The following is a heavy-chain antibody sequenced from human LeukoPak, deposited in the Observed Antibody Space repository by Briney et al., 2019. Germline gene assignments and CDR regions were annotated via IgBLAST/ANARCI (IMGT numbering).Heavy chain of an antibody. CDR1: GGSFSGYY. J-gene: IGHJ6*02. CDR3: ARGTVPYYYYGMDV. Sequence: PSETLSLTCAVYGGSFSGYYWSWIRQPPGKGLEWIGEINHSGSTNYNPSLKSRVTISVDTSKNQFSLKLSSVTAADTAVYYCARGTVPYYYYGMDVWGQGTTVTVSS. CDR2: INHSGST. V-gene: IGHV4-34*01. D-gene: IGHD4-17*01.